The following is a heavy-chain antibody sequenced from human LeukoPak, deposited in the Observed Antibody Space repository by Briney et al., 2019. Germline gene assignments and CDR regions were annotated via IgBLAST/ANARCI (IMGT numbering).Heavy chain of an antibody. CDR2: INPNSGGT. V-gene: IGHV1-2*02. D-gene: IGHD3-10*01. CDR1: GYTFTGYY. Sequence: ASVKVSCKTSGYTFTGYYMHWVRQAPGQGLDWMGWINPNSGGTNYAQKFQGRVTMTRDTSISTAYMELSRLRSDDTAVYYCARRGGGSYSVDYWGQGTLVTVSS. CDR3: ARRGGGSYSVDY. J-gene: IGHJ4*02.